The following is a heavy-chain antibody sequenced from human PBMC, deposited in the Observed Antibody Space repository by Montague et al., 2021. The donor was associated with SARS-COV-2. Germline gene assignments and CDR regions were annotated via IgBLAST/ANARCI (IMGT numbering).Heavy chain of an antibody. CDR3: ARANSIWDTDDYYYGMDV. CDR1: GFVFSSHG. CDR2: IWYDASRE. J-gene: IGHJ6*02. D-gene: IGHD3-3*02. V-gene: IGHV3-33*01. Sequence: SRSLSLSASGFVFSSHGMHWVRQAPGKGLEWVAHIWYDASREYSLGSVEGRFTISRDNSKNTLYLEMKNLRAEDTAVYYCARANSIWDTDDYYYGMDVWGRGTTVTVSS.